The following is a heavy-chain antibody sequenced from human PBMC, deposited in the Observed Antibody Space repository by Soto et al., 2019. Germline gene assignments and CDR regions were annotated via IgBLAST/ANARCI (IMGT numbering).Heavy chain of an antibody. V-gene: IGHV3-30*03. CDR2: ISYDGSNK. Sequence: GGSLRLSCAASGFSFSIYGMYWVRQAPGKGLEWVAAISYDGSNKYYADSVKGRFTISRDNSKNTLFLQMNSLRSEDTAVYYCARSKRGPTLRITIFGAYAFDIWGQGTMVTVSS. CDR3: ARSKRGPTLRITIFGAYAFDI. CDR1: GFSFSIYG. J-gene: IGHJ3*02. D-gene: IGHD3-3*01.